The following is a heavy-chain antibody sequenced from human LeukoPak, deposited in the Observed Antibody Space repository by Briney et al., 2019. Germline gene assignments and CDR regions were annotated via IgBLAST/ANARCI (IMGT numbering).Heavy chain of an antibody. V-gene: IGHV4-34*01. CDR1: GGSFSGYY. Sequence: SETLSLTCAVYGGSFSGYYWSWIRQPPGKGLEWIGEINHSGSTNYNPSLKSRVTISVETSKNQFSLKLSSVTAADTAVYYCARDQYYDFWSGHYYMDVWGKGTTVTVSS. D-gene: IGHD3-3*01. J-gene: IGHJ6*03. CDR2: INHSGST. CDR3: ARDQYYDFWSGHYYMDV.